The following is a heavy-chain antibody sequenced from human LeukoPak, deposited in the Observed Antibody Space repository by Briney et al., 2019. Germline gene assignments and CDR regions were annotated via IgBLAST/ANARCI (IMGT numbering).Heavy chain of an antibody. CDR1: GFTFSSYA. D-gene: IGHD4-23*01. J-gene: IGHJ4*02. V-gene: IGHV3-30*01. CDR3: ARDSDYGGNTYYFDY. Sequence: PGRSLRLSCAASGFTFSSYAMHWVRQAPGKGLEWVAVISYDGSNKYYADSVKGRFTISRDNSKNTLYLQMNSLRAEDTAVYYCARDSDYGGNTYYFDYWGQETLVTVSS. CDR2: ISYDGSNK.